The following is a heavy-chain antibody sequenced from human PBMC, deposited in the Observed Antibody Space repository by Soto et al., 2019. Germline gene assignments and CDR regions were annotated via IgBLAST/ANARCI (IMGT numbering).Heavy chain of an antibody. J-gene: IGHJ4*02. CDR1: GGSISRSSYF. V-gene: IGHV4-39*01. D-gene: IGHD4-17*01. CDR2: IYYSGNT. CDR3: ARHDYGGFGL. Sequence: SETLSLTCTVSGGSISRSSYFWGWIRQPPGKGLEWIGSIYYSGNTYYNPSLKSRVTISVDTSKSQFSLKLSSVTAADTAVYYCARHDYGGFGLWGQGTLVTVSS.